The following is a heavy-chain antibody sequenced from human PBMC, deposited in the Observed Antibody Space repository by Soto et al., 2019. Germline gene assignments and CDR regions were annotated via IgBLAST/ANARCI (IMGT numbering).Heavy chain of an antibody. Sequence: VQSGAEVRKPGSSVRVSCEVSGDTFTSHTINWLRQAPGQGVEWMGGIIPLFETPDYAQKFQGRVTITADESTSTVFMELRSLRSEDTAVYYCARGRGGRIDYSTSSHYYYYGMDVWGQGTTVTVSS. V-gene: IGHV1-69*01. CDR3: ARGRGGRIDYSTSSHYYYYGMDV. D-gene: IGHD6-6*01. J-gene: IGHJ6*02. CDR2: IIPLFETP. CDR1: GDTFTSHT.